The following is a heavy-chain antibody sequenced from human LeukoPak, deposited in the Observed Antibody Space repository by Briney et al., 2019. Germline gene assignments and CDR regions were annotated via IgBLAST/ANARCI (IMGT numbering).Heavy chain of an antibody. V-gene: IGHV1-18*01. D-gene: IGHD3-3*01. CDR2: ISAYNGNT. CDR1: GYTFTSSG. Sequence: ASVKVSCKASGYTFTSSGISSVRQAPGQRHKWMGWISAYNGNTNYAQKLQGRVTMTTDTSTRTAYMELRSLRSDDTAVYYCAREGYDFWSGYWDYYYYMDVWGKGTTVTVSS. J-gene: IGHJ6*03. CDR3: AREGYDFWSGYWDYYYYMDV.